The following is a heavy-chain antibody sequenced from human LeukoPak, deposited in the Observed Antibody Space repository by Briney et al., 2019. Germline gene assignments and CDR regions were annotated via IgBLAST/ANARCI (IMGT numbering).Heavy chain of an antibody. D-gene: IGHD3-22*01. CDR1: GYTFTSYG. CDR2: ISAYNGNT. Sequence: ASVKVSCKASGYTFTSYGISWVRQAPGQGLEWMGWISAYNGNTNYAQKLQGRVTMTTDTSTSTAYMELRSLRSNDTAVYYCARDLLTYYYDSSGYYERAPNWFDPWGQGTLVTVSS. CDR3: ARDLLTYYYDSSGYYERAPNWFDP. J-gene: IGHJ5*02. V-gene: IGHV1-18*01.